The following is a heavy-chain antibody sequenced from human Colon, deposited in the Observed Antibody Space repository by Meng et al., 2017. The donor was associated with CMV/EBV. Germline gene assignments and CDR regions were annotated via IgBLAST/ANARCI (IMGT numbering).Heavy chain of an antibody. CDR2: IQHNGYT. CDR1: GDSVSSSSSY. Sequence: GSLRLSCTVSGDSVSSSSSYWAWIRQAPGKGLEWIGYIQHNGYTNYNPSLKSRGAMSVDTSKNQFSLKLSSVIPADTAVYYCARGTNFDWLLQDYWGQGTLVTVSS. D-gene: IGHD3-9*01. J-gene: IGHJ4*02. CDR3: ARGTNFDWLLQDY. V-gene: IGHV4-61*01.